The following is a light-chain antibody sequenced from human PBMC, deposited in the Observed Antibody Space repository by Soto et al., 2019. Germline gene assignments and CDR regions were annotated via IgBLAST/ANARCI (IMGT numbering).Light chain of an antibody. CDR2: GAS. CDR3: QQYGSSPMYT. V-gene: IGKV3-20*01. J-gene: IGKJ2*01. Sequence: EIVLTQSPGTLSLSPGERATLSCRAGQRVSSSYLAWYQQKPGQAPRLLIYGASSRATGIPDGFSGSGSGTDFTLTISRLEPEDFAVYYCQQYGSSPMYTFGQGTKLEIK. CDR1: QRVSSSY.